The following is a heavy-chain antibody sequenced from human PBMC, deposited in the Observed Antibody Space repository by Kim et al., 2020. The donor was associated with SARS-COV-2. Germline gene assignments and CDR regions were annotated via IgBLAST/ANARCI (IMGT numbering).Heavy chain of an antibody. V-gene: IGHV3-11*05. J-gene: IGHJ4*02. Sequence: ADSVKGRFTITRDNAKNSLYLQMNSLRAEDTAVYYCARDWYGAVAGTVDYWGQGTLVTVSS. D-gene: IGHD6-19*01. CDR3: ARDWYGAVAGTVDY.